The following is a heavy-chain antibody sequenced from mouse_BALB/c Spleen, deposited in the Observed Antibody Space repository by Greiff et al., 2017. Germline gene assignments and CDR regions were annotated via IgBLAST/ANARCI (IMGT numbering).Heavy chain of an antibody. D-gene: IGHD2-4*01. CDR2: ISYSGST. CDR3: ARGNDYYYWYFDV. J-gene: IGHJ1*01. Sequence: EVKLQESGPGLVKPSQSLSLTCTVTGYSITSDYAWNWIRQFPGNKLEWMGYISYSGSTSYNPSLKSRISITRDTSKNQFFLQLNSVTTEDTATYYCARGNDYYYWYFDVWGAGTTVTVSS. CDR1: GYSITSDYA. V-gene: IGHV3-2*02.